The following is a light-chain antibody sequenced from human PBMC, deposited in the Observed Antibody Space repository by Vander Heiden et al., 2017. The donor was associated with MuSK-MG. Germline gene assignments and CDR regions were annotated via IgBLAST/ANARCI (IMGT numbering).Light chain of an antibody. V-gene: IGKV1-33*01. CDR3: QQYERLPLGT. CDR2: DGS. CDR1: QDIKNY. J-gene: IGKJ3*01. Sequence: DVQMTQSPSSLSASVGDRVTITCQASQDIKNYLNWYQQKPGKAPKLLIYDGSTLETGVPSRFRGRGNGTDFTLTITSRQPEDFATYYCQQYERLPLGTFGHRTTVDV.